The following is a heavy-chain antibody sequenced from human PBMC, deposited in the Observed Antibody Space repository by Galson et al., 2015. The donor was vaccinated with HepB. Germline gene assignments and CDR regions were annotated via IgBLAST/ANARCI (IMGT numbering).Heavy chain of an antibody. CDR3: ATWGGSGWYYFDY. CDR2: INPSGGST. Sequence: SVKVSCKASGYTFTSYYMHWVRQAPGQGLEWMGIINPSGGSTSYAQKFQGRVTMTRDTSTSTVYMELSSLRSEDTAVYYCATWGGSGWYYFDYWGQGTLVTVSS. D-gene: IGHD6-19*01. J-gene: IGHJ4*02. V-gene: IGHV1-46*01. CDR1: GYTFTSYY.